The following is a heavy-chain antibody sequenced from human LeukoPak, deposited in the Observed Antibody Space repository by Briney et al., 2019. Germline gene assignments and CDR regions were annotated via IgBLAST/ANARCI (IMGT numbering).Heavy chain of an antibody. CDR1: GGSLSGYY. D-gene: IGHD2-2*02. V-gene: IGHV4-34*01. Sequence: SETLSLTCAVYGGSLSGYYWTWIRQSPGRGLEWIGEISHGSTVNYNPSLESRVTISVDTSKNQFSLKLSSVTAADSAVYYCARLGYHLLYAYYYYYMDVWGKGTTVAVSS. CDR3: ARLGYHLLYAYYYYYMDV. CDR2: ISHGSTV. J-gene: IGHJ6*03.